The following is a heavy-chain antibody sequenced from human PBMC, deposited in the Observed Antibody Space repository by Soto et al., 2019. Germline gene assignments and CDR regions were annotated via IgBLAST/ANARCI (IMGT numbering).Heavy chain of an antibody. CDR3: ARDRYSGYQFDN. CDR1: GASISSGDYY. J-gene: IGHJ4*02. V-gene: IGHV4-31*03. D-gene: IGHD5-12*01. CDR2: IYHSGNT. Sequence: QVQLQESGPGLVKASQTLSLTCTVSGASISSGDYYWSWIRQHPGKGLEWIGYIYHSGNTYYNPSLKSRLTIAIDTSKNPFSLNLSSMTAADTAVYYCARDRYSGYQFDNWGQGNLVTVSS.